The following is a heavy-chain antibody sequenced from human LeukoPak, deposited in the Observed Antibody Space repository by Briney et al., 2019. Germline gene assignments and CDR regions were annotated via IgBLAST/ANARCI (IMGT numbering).Heavy chain of an antibody. D-gene: IGHD3-10*01. CDR2: INHSGST. CDR3: ARLSRSRFGDDY. V-gene: IGHV4-34*01. J-gene: IGHJ4*02. CDR1: GGSFSGYY. Sequence: SETLSLTCAVYGGSFSGYYWSWIRQPPGKGLEWIGEINHSGSTNYNPSLKSRVTISVDTSRNQFSLKLSSVTAADTAVYYCARLSRSRFGDDYWGQGTLVTVSS.